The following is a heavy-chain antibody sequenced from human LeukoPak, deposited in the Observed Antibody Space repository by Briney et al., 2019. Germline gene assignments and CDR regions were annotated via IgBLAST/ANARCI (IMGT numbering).Heavy chain of an antibody. CDR2: ISYDGSNK. V-gene: IGHV3-30*04. CDR3: ARGTDILTGPDY. J-gene: IGHJ4*02. Sequence: GGSLRLSCAASGFTFSSYAMHWVRQAPGKGLEWVAVISYDGSNKYYADSVKGRFTISRDNSKNTLYLQMNSLRAEDTAAYYCARGTDILTGPDYWGQGTLVTVSS. D-gene: IGHD3-9*01. CDR1: GFTFSSYA.